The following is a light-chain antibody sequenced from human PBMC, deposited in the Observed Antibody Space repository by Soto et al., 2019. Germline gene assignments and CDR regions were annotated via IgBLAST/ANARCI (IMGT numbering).Light chain of an antibody. CDR3: SRALT. J-gene: IGKJ4*01. CDR2: LGS. Sequence: DIVMTQSPLSLPVTPGEPASISCRSSQSLLHSNGYNYLDWYLQKPGQSPQLLIYLGSNRASGVTERFSGGGSGTVYTRKSSGVEAEDVWGCYCSRALTFGGGLMVVIK. V-gene: IGKV2-28*01. CDR1: QSLLHSNGYNY.